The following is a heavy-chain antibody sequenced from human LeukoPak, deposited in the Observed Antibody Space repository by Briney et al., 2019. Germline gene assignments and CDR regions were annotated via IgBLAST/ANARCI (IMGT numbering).Heavy chain of an antibody. CDR3: VRNNWNSVYYGMDV. D-gene: IGHD1-1*01. J-gene: IGHJ6*02. CDR1: RGFTFSSNW. Sequence: PGGSLRLSCAASRGFTFSSNWMYWVRQAPGKGLVWVSRVNSDGSDTAYADSVKGRFTISRDNVNNILHLQMNSLRAEDTAVYYCVRNNWNSVYYGMDVWGQGTTVTASS. V-gene: IGHV3-74*01. CDR2: VNSDGSDT.